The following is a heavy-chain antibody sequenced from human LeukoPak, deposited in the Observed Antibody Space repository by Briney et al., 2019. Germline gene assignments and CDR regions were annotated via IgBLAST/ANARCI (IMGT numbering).Heavy chain of an antibody. Sequence: PGGSLRLSCAASGFTFSSSAMSWVRQVPGKGLEWVSYISTGSSTTYYADSVKGRFTISRDNVENSLYLQMNSLRDEDTAVYYCARVAAGYSVNYFDYWGQGTLVTVSS. J-gene: IGHJ4*02. CDR1: GFTFSSSA. CDR3: ARVAAGYSVNYFDY. D-gene: IGHD4-23*01. CDR2: ISTGSSTT. V-gene: IGHV3-48*02.